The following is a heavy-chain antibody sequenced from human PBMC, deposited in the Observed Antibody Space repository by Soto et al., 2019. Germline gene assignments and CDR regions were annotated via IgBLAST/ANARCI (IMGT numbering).Heavy chain of an antibody. CDR1: GSTLSYYY. CDR2: ISASSSYT. D-gene: IGHD1-26*01. V-gene: IGHV3-11*06. Sequence: SGGSLRPSCAASGSTLSYYYMNWIRQAPGKGPEWVSYISASSSYTNYADSVQGRFTISRDNAKNSVYLQMNSLRAEDTAVYYCAFSPRPGGTGFDYWGQGTPVTVSS. CDR3: AFSPRPGGTGFDY. J-gene: IGHJ4*02.